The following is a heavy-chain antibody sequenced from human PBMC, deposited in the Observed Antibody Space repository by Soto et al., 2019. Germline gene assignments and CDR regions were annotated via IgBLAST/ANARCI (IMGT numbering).Heavy chain of an antibody. Sequence: GGSLRLSCAASGFTFSSYGMHWVRQAPGKGLEWATLISYDGTNKYYADSVKGRFTISRDNSKNTLYLHMNSLRAEDAAVYYCAKDQGIGTVVMTAFFDYWGQGTLVTVSS. V-gene: IGHV3-30*18. D-gene: IGHD2-21*02. CDR2: ISYDGTNK. J-gene: IGHJ4*02. CDR1: GFTFSSYG. CDR3: AKDQGIGTVVMTAFFDY.